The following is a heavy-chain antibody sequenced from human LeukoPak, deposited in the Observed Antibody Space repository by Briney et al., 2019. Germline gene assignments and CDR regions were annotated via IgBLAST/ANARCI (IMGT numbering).Heavy chain of an antibody. CDR2: ISTSGSTI. V-gene: IGHV3-11*04. CDR3: ARGYGYYEVTDY. D-gene: IGHD1-26*01. Sequence: GGSLRLSCAASGFTFSNYYMSWIRQAPGKGLEWISYISTSGSTIYYADSVKGRFTISRDNAKNSLYLQMNSLRAEDTAVYYCARGYGYYEVTDYWGQGTLVTVSS. J-gene: IGHJ4*02. CDR1: GFTFSNYY.